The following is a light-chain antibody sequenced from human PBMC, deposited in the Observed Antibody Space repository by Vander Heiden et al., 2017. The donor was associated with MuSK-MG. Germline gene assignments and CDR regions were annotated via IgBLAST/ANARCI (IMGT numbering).Light chain of an antibody. CDR3: QQYNNWSIT. CDR2: GAS. J-gene: IGKJ4*01. Sequence: EIVMTQSPATLSVSPGERATLSCRARQSVSSNLAWSQQKPGQAPRLLIYGASTRATGIPARFSGSGSGTEFTLTISSLQSEDFAVYYCQQYNNWSITFGGGTKVEIK. CDR1: QSVSSN. V-gene: IGKV3-15*01.